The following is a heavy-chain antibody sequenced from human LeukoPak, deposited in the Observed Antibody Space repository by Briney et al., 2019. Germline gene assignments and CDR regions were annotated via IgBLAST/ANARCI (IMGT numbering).Heavy chain of an antibody. Sequence: ASVKVSCKASGYTFTSYDINWVRQATGQGLEWMGWMNPSSGNTGYAQKFQGRVTVTRNTSISTAYMELSSLRSEDTAVYYCARGGRSSWFRPALYYYYYMDVWGKGTTVTVSS. V-gene: IGHV1-8*01. CDR2: MNPSSGNT. J-gene: IGHJ6*03. CDR3: ARGGRSSWFRPALYYYYYMDV. D-gene: IGHD6-13*01. CDR1: GYTFTSYD.